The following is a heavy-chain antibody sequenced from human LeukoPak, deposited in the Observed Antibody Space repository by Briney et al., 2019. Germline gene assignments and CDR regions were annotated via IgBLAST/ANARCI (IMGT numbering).Heavy chain of an antibody. CDR1: GFTFSSYS. J-gene: IGHJ4*02. Sequence: PGGSLRLSCAASGFTFSSYSMNWVRQAPGKGLEWVSYISSSSTIYYADSVKGRFTISRDNAKNSLYLQMNSLRAEDTAVYYCASVGAKQLVADYWGQGTLVTVSS. CDR3: ASVGAKQLVADY. CDR2: ISSSSTI. D-gene: IGHD6-6*01. V-gene: IGHV3-48*04.